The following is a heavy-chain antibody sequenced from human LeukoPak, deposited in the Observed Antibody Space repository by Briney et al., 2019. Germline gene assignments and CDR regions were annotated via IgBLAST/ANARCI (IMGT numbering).Heavy chain of an antibody. D-gene: IGHD3-9*01. V-gene: IGHV3-9*01. CDR3: ARGDVLSGYYRTKGIFDY. CDR1: GFSFEDYG. J-gene: IGHJ4*02. Sequence: GGSLRLCCAASGFSFEDYGMHRVRHGPGKGLEGVSGINWKNYSTGYGDSVEGRFTIYRDNAKNSQYLDMNSLRPEDSALYYCARGDVLSGYYRTKGIFDYWGRGTLVIVSS. CDR2: INWKNYST.